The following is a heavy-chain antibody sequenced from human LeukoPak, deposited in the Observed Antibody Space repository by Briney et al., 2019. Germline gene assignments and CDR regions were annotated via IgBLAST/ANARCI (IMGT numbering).Heavy chain of an antibody. CDR1: GGTFRRYA. Sequence: SSVKVACKASGGTFRRYALSWVRQAPGQGLECMGRIIPIFGIVNYAQKFQGRVTITAHKSTSTPYLVPGSVQSEDTAVCYCVLNPYYYDSSGYYPLDYWGQGTLVTVSS. D-gene: IGHD3-22*01. CDR3: VLNPYYYDSSGYYPLDY. V-gene: IGHV1-69*04. J-gene: IGHJ4*02. CDR2: IIPIFGIV.